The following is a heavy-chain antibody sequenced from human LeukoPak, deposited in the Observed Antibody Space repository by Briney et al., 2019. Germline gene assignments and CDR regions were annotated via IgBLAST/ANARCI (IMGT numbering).Heavy chain of an antibody. CDR1: GFTVSSNY. V-gene: IGHV3-53*01. D-gene: IGHD2-2*01. Sequence: PGGSLRLSCAASGFTVSSNYMSWVRQAPGKGLEWVSAIYSGGSTYYADSVKGRFTISRDNSKNTLYLQMNSLRAEDTAVYYCASCSSTSREYYYYYYGMDVWSKGTTVTVSS. J-gene: IGHJ6*04. CDR3: ASCSSTSREYYYYYYGMDV. CDR2: IYSGGST.